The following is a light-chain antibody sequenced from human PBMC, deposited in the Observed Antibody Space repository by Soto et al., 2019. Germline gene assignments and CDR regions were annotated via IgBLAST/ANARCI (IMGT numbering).Light chain of an antibody. J-gene: IGKJ1*01. CDR1: QSGGSSD. CDR3: QQYSSWPRT. Sequence: SVLTQSPSAMSLAGREVATVCCGATQSGGSSDLAWYHQKPGQAPRLLIYGASSRATGIPARFSGSGSGTEFTLTISSLQPEDFAVYYCQQYSSWPRTFGQGTKVDIK. V-gene: IGKV3-20*01. CDR2: GAS.